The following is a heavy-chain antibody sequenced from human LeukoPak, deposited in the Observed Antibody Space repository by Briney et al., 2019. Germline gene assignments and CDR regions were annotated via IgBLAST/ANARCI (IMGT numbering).Heavy chain of an antibody. V-gene: IGHV4-59*01. Sequence: SETLSLTCTVSGGSISGFYWNWIRQPPGKGLEWIGYVYYSGNTNYNPSLKSRVTISLDTSKNQFSLKLRSVTAADTAVYYCARDPSGYDLVRYFDYWGQGTLVTVSS. CDR1: GGSISGFY. J-gene: IGHJ4*02. CDR3: ARDPSGYDLVRYFDY. D-gene: IGHD5-12*01. CDR2: VYYSGNT.